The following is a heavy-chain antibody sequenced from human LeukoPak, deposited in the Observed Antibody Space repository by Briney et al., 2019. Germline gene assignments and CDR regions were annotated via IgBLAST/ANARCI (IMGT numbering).Heavy chain of an antibody. D-gene: IGHD3-10*01. Sequence: SETLSLTCAVSGYSISSGYYWGWIRQPPGKGLEWIGSIYHSGSTYYNPSLKSRVTISVDTSKNQFSLKLSSVTAADTAVYYCARVITMVRVRGFRGYFDYWGQGTLVTVSS. CDR2: IYHSGST. CDR1: GYSISSGYY. CDR3: ARVITMVRVRGFRGYFDY. V-gene: IGHV4-38-2*01. J-gene: IGHJ4*02.